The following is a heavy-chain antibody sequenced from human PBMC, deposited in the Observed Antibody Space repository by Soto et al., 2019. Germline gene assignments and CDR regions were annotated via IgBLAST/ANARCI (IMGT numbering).Heavy chain of an antibody. CDR3: AKVFYYYDSSGYYYFDY. Sequence: PGGSLRLSCAASGFTFSSYAVSCVRQAPGKGPEWISSISGSGSTIYYADSVKGRFTIPRDNSKNTLYLQMSSLRAEDTAVYYCAKVFYYYDSSGYYYFDYWGQGTLVTVSS. V-gene: IGHV3-23*01. CDR2: ISGSGSTI. CDR1: GFTFSSYA. D-gene: IGHD3-22*01. J-gene: IGHJ4*02.